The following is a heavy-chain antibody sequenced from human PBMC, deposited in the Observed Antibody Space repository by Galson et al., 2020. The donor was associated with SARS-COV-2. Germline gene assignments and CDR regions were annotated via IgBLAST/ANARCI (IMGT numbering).Heavy chain of an antibody. J-gene: IGHJ4*02. V-gene: IGHV5-51*01. D-gene: IGHD6-19*01. CDR2: IYPGDSDT. CDR1: GYSFTSYW. Sequence: HGESLKISCKGSGYSFTSYWIGWVRQMPGKGLEWMGIIYPGDSDTRYSPSFQGQVTISADKSISTAYLQWSSLKASDTAMYYCARRSYSSGQVPLSSPDYWGQGTLVTVSS. CDR3: ARRSYSSGQVPLSSPDY.